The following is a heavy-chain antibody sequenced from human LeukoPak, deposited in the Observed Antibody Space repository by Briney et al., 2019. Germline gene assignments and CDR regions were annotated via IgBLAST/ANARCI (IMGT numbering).Heavy chain of an antibody. Sequence: PSETLSLTCAVYGGSFSGYYWSWIRQPPGKGLEWIGEINHSGSTNYNPSLKSRVTISVDTSKNQFSLKLSSVTAADTAVYYCARRGAGSGSADYWGQGTLVTVSS. D-gene: IGHD5-12*01. V-gene: IGHV4-34*01. CDR3: ARRGAGSGSADY. CDR2: INHSGST. J-gene: IGHJ4*02. CDR1: GGSFSGYY.